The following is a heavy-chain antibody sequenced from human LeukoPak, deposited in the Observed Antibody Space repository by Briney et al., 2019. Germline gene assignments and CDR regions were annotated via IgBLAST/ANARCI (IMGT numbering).Heavy chain of an antibody. CDR1: GFTFSDYY. J-gene: IGHJ4*02. V-gene: IGHV3-11*01. Sequence: GGSLRLSCAASGFTFSDYYMTWIRQAPGKGLEWVSYIAGSGSNIQYADSVKGRFTISRDNAKNSLYLQMNSLRAEDTAVYYCARADEVAAATIGPAGYWGQGTLVTVSS. CDR3: ARADEVAAATIGPAGY. D-gene: IGHD2-2*01. CDR2: IAGSGSNI.